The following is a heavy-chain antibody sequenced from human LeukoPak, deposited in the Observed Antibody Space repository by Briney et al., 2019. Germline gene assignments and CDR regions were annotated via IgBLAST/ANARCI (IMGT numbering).Heavy chain of an antibody. Sequence: GGSLRLSCAASGFTFSGYAMHWVRQAPGKGLEWVAVISYDGSNKYYADSVKGRFTFSRDNSKNTLDLQMSSLRAEDTAVYYCARENGDYGSGSYEVGFDYWGQGTLVTVSS. D-gene: IGHD3-10*01. CDR2: ISYDGSNK. CDR1: GFTFSGYA. V-gene: IGHV3-30-3*01. J-gene: IGHJ4*02. CDR3: ARENGDYGSGSYEVGFDY.